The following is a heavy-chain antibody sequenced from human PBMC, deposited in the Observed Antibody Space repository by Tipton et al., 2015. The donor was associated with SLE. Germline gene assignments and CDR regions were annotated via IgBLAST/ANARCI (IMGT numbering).Heavy chain of an antibody. CDR2: VNYFGTT. CDR3: AGASWSYGFFDY. J-gene: IGHJ4*02. Sequence: TLSLTCNVSGGSISSSSYQWGWIRQPPGKGLEWIGSVNYFGTTYYTPSLKSRVTISVDTSKNQLSLRLSSVTAADTAVYYCAGASWSYGFFDYWGQGTLVTVSP. CDR1: GGSISSSSYQ. V-gene: IGHV4-39*01. D-gene: IGHD3-10*01.